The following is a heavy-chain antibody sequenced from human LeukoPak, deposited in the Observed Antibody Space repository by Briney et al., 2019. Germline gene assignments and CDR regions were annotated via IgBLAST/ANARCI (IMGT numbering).Heavy chain of an antibody. CDR3: ARDMGSGSSYGDFDY. J-gene: IGHJ4*02. CDR1: GFTVSSNH. V-gene: IGHV3-66*01. CDR2: IYSGGST. Sequence: QSGGSLRLSCAASGFTVSSNHMSSVRQAPGKGLEWVSVIYSGGSTYYADSVKGRFTISRDNSKNTLYLQMNSLRAEDTAVYYCARDMGSGSSYGDFDYWGQGTLVTVSS. D-gene: IGHD3-10*01.